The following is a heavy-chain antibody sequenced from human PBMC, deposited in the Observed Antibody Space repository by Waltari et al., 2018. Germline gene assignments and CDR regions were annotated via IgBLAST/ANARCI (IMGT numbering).Heavy chain of an antibody. CDR1: GFTFSRFA. CDR3: AKDGEWLVRVGYFDY. D-gene: IGHD6-19*01. Sequence: EVQLVESGGGLVQPGGSLRLSCAAFGFTFSRFAMVRVRQGQGKGLEWVSAISGSGGSTYYADSVKGRFTISRDNSKNTLYLQMNSLRAEDTAVYYCAKDGEWLVRVGYFDYWGQGTLVTVSS. V-gene: IGHV3-23*04. CDR2: ISGSGGST. J-gene: IGHJ4*02.